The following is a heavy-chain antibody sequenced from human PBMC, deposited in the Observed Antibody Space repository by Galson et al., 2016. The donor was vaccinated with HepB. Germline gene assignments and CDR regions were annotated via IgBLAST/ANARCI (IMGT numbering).Heavy chain of an antibody. D-gene: IGHD4-17*01. CDR2: IIPIFGTA. CDR1: GGTFSNYA. V-gene: IGHV1-69*13. J-gene: IGHJ6*02. CDR3: AQPRTPVTTLYYYYGMGV. Sequence: SVKVSCKASGGTFSNYAINWVRQAPGHGLEWMGGIIPIFGTANYAQKFQGRVTITADESTSTAYMELSSLRSEDTAVYYCAQPRTPVTTLYYYYGMGVWGQGTTVTVSS.